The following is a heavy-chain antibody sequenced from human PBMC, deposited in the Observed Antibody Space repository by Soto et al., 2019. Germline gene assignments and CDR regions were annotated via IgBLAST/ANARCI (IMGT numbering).Heavy chain of an antibody. V-gene: IGHV4-34*01. CDR2: IKHSGST. CDR3: APPLYGGYLRMGY. J-gene: IGHJ4*02. D-gene: IGHD5-12*01. Sequence: QVQLQQWGAGLLKPSETLSLTCAVSGGSFSGYYWSWIRQPPGKGLEWIGEIKHSGSTNYNPSLKSRVTISVDTSKNQFSLKLSSVPAADTAVYYCAPPLYGGYLRMGYWGKGTLVTVSS. CDR1: GGSFSGYY.